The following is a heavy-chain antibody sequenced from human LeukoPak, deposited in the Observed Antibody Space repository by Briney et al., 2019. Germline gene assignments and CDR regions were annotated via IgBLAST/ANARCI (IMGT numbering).Heavy chain of an antibody. CDR2: ISGSGGST. V-gene: IGHV3-23*01. CDR1: GFTFSTYA. CDR3: AKAYNWKSEYPGATAY. D-gene: IGHD1-20*01. Sequence: GGSLRLSCAASGFTFSTYAMSWVRQAPGRGLEWVSIISGSGGSTYHADSVKGRFTISRDSSKNTIYLQMNSLRGEDTAVYYCAKAYNWKSEYPGATAYWGQGTLVTVSS. J-gene: IGHJ4*02.